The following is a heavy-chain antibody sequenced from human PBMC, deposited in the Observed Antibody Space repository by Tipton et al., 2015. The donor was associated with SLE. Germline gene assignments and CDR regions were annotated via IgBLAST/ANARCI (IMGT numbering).Heavy chain of an antibody. Sequence: LRLSCTVSGGSISSSTYYWGWIRQPPGKGLEWIGSIYYSGSTYYNPSLKSRVTISGDTSKNLFSLKLSSVTAADTAVYYCARDEYSSSRPFDYWGQGTLVTVSS. CDR3: ARDEYSSSRPFDY. J-gene: IGHJ4*02. CDR1: GGSISSSTYY. V-gene: IGHV4-39*07. D-gene: IGHD6-6*01. CDR2: IYYSGST.